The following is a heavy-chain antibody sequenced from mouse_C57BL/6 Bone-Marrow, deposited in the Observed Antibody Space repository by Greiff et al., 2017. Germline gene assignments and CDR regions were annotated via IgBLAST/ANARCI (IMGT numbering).Heavy chain of an antibody. CDR2: IDPSDSYT. Sequence: QVQLQQSGAELVMPGASVKLSCKASGYTFTSYWMHWVKQRPGQGLEWIGEIDPSDSYTNYNQKFKGKSTLTVDKSSSTAYMQLSSLTSEDSAVYYCARPLDSSGYVAWFAYWGQGTLVTVSA. V-gene: IGHV1-69*01. D-gene: IGHD3-2*02. CDR1: GYTFTSYW. J-gene: IGHJ3*01. CDR3: ARPLDSSGYVAWFAY.